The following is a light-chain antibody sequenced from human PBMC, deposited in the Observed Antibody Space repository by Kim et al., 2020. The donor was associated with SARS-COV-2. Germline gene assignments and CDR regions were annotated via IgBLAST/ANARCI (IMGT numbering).Light chain of an antibody. CDR2: RAS. CDR3: QQYRTYPPLS. V-gene: IGKV1-5*03. CDR1: QSISDW. J-gene: IGKJ4*01. Sequence: AAIGDRVIITCRASQSISDWLAWYQQKPGRAPKLLIYRASRLDSGVPSRFSGSGSETEFSLTISSLQPDDFATYYCQQYRTYPPLSFGGGTKLEIK.